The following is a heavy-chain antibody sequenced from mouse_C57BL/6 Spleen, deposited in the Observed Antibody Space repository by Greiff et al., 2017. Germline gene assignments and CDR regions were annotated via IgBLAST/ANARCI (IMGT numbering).Heavy chain of an antibody. V-gene: IGHV10-3*01. Sequence: EVQGVESGGGLVQPKGSLKLSCAASGFTFNTYAMHWVRQAPGKGLEWVARIRSKSSNYATYYADSVQDRFTISRDDSQSMLYLQMNNLKTEDTAMYYCVRGSSGYNPYASDYWGQGTSVTVSS. J-gene: IGHJ4*01. D-gene: IGHD3-2*02. CDR1: GFTFNTYA. CDR2: IRSKSSNYAT. CDR3: VRGSSGYNPYASDY.